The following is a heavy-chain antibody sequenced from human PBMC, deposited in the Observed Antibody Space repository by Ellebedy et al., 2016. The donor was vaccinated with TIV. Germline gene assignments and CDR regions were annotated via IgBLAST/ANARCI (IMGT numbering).Heavy chain of an antibody. Sequence: AASVKVSCKASGYTFTTYDINWVRQATGQGLEWMGWMSPNNGNTGYAQKFQGRVTMTRDTSISTAYMELSTLTSKDTAVYYCARASDSSTYRPFDYWGQGILVTVSS. V-gene: IGHV1-8*01. CDR2: MSPNNGNT. J-gene: IGHJ4*02. D-gene: IGHD6-13*01. CDR3: ARASDSSTYRPFDY. CDR1: GYTFTTYD.